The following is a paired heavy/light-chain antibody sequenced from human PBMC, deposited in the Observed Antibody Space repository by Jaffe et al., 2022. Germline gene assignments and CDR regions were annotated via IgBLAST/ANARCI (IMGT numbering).Light chain of an antibody. CDR1: SSNIGAGYD. V-gene: IGLV1-40*01. J-gene: IGLJ3*02. Sequence: QSVLTQPPSVSGAPGQRVTISCTGSSSNIGAGYDVHWYQHLPGTAPKLLIYAYSNRPSGVPDRFSGSKSDTSASLAITGLQAEDEADYYCQSYDSSLSGWVFGGGTKLTVL. CDR3: QSYDSSLSGWV. CDR2: AYS.
Heavy chain of an antibody. CDR1: GDSVSSNSAT. CDR3: ARGKIATRRDGFDI. V-gene: IGHV6-1*01. CDR2: TYYRSKWYN. J-gene: IGHJ3*02. D-gene: IGHD6-6*01. Sequence: QVQLQQSGPGLVKPSQTLSLTCAISGDSVSSNSATWNWIRQSPSRGLEWLGRTYYRSKWYNDYAVSVKSRMSINPDTSKNQLSLQLNSVTPEDTAVYYCARGKIATRRDGFDIWGQGTMVTVSS.